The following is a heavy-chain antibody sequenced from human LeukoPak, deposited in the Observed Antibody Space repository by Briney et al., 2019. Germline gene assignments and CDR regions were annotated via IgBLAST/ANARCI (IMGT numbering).Heavy chain of an antibody. CDR2: ISAYNGNT. Sequence: VASVKLSCKASGYTFTSYGISWVRQAPGQGLEWMGWISAYNGNTNYAQTLQGRVTMTTDTSTSTAYMELRSLRSDDPAVYYCARVGYNWTYVDTFDYWGQGTLVTVSS. V-gene: IGHV1-18*01. CDR3: ARVGYNWTYVDTFDY. D-gene: IGHD1-7*01. J-gene: IGHJ4*02. CDR1: GYTFTSYG.